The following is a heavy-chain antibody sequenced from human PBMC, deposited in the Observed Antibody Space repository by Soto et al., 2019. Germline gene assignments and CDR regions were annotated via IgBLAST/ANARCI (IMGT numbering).Heavy chain of an antibody. V-gene: IGHV3-23*01. Sequence: GGSLRLSCAASGFGFSHYVMSWVRQAPGKGLEWVSGISATAVSPYSADSVKGRFTISRDNSQNMLYLQMNSLTAEDTAVYYCAKGGNSWSGYSPHWGQGTLVTVSS. CDR1: GFGFSHYV. CDR2: ISATAVSP. J-gene: IGHJ4*02. D-gene: IGHD3-3*01. CDR3: AKGGNSWSGYSPH.